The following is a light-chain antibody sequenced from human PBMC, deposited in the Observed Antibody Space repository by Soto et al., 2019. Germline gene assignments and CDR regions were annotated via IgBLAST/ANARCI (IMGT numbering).Light chain of an antibody. CDR2: GVS. CDR1: QTLNNY. CDR3: QQHTGCPLP. J-gene: IGKJ4*01. Sequence: EIVMTQSPATLSVFPGETATLSCRASQTLNNYLAWYQQKPGQAPRLLIYGVSTRATGIPARFSGSGSGTEFTLAINTLQSEDSAVYYCQQHTGCPLPFGAGTKVEI. V-gene: IGKV3-15*01.